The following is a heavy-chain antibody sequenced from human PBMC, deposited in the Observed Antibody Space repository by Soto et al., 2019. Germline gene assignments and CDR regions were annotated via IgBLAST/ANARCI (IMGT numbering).Heavy chain of an antibody. CDR2: IYYTGST. J-gene: IGHJ3*02. CDR1: GVSISSGGYY. V-gene: IGHV4-31*03. CDR3: ARGSQLERDAFDI. Sequence: QVQLQESGPGLVKPSQTLSLTCTVSGVSISSGGYYWSWIRQHPGKGLEWIGYIYYTGSTYSNPSLKSRVTMSLDTSKNQFSLKLSSVTVADTAVYYCARGSQLERDAFDIWGQGTMVTVSS. D-gene: IGHD1-1*01.